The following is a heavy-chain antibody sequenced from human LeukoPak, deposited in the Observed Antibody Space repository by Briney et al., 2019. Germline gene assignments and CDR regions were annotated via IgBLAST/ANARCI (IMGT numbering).Heavy chain of an antibody. V-gene: IGHV4-4*07. CDR2: IYTSGST. Sequence: SETLSLTCTVSGGSISSYYWSWIRQPAGKGLGWIGRIYTSGSTNYNPSLKSRVTMSVDTSKNQFSLKLSSVTAADTAVYYCARDADCTNGVCYFPLGYWGQGTLVTVSS. J-gene: IGHJ4*02. CDR1: GGSISSYY. CDR3: ARDADCTNGVCYFPLGY. D-gene: IGHD2-8*01.